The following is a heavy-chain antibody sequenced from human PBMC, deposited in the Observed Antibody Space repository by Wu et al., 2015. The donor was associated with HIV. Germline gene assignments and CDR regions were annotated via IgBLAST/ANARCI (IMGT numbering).Heavy chain of an antibody. CDR2: ISGYNADT. Sequence: QIQLVQSGSEVKKPGASVKVSCKASGYSFNDYGINWVRQSPGQGLEWMGWISGYNADTNYAQTFQGRVTMTTDTSTDTAYMELRSLTFDDTAVYYCARGAKHNWYEGWYGMDVWGQGTTVTVSS. CDR3: ARGAKHNWYEGWYGMDV. J-gene: IGHJ6*02. D-gene: IGHD1-1*01. V-gene: IGHV1-18*04. CDR1: GYSFNDYG.